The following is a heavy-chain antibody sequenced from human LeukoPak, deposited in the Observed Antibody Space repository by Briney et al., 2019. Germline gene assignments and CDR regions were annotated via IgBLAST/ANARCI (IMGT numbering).Heavy chain of an antibody. CDR1: GYTLPELS. D-gene: IGHD5-12*01. V-gene: IGHV1-24*01. CDR2: FDPESGKT. CDR3: ATLAGYSDSHLEISYNYALDV. Sequence: ASVKVSCKVSGYTLPELSMHWVRQAPGKGLEWMGGFDPESGKTFYAQNFQGRITMTEDTSTDTAYMELSNLRSEDTAVYFCATLAGYSDSHLEISYNYALDVWGQGTTVSISS. J-gene: IGHJ6*02.